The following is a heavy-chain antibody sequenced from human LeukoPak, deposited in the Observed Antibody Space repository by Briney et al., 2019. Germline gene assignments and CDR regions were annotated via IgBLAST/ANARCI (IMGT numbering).Heavy chain of an antibody. Sequence: SVKVSCKASGGTFSSYSISWVRQAPGQGLEWMGGIIPIFDTADYAQKFQGRVTITADESASTAYMELSSLRSEDTAVYYCASKGXGGYXLLFXWFDPWGQGTLVTVSS. CDR2: IIPIFDTA. D-gene: IGHD2-2*01. V-gene: IGHV1-69*13. J-gene: IGHJ5*02. CDR3: ASKGXGGYXLLFXWFDP. CDR1: GGTFSSYS.